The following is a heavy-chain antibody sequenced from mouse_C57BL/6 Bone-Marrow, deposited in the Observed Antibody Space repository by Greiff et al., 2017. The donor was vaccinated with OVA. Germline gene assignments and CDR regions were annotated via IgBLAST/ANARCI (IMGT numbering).Heavy chain of an antibody. CDR2: IYIGNGYT. V-gene: IGHV1-58*01. Sequence: VQLKESGAELVRPGSSVKMSCKTSGYTFTSYGINWVKQRPGQGLEWIGYIYIGNGYTEYNEKFKGKATLTSDTSSSTAYMQLSSLTSEDSAIYFCARSFYYYGSSPLAYWGQGTLVTVSA. D-gene: IGHD1-1*01. CDR3: ARSFYYYGSSPLAY. CDR1: GYTFTSYG. J-gene: IGHJ3*01.